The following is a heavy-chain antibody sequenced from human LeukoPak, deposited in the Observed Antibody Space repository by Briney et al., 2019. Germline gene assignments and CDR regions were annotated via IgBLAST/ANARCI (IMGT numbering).Heavy chain of an antibody. CDR2: I. J-gene: IGHJ4*02. CDR1: GFSFSNYA. Sequence: TGGSLRLSCAASGFSFSNYAMSWVRQARGKGLEWVSGIKGRFTISRDNSKNTLYLQMYSLRAEDTAVYYCAKALSMLRGPLGDSSGYTLYYWGQGTLVTVAS. CDR3: AKALSMLRGPLGDSSGYTLYY. V-gene: IGHV3-23*01. D-gene: IGHD3-22*01.